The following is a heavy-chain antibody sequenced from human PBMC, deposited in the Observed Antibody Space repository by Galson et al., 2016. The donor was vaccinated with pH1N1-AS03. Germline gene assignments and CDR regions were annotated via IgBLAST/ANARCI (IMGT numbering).Heavy chain of an antibody. J-gene: IGHJ4*02. CDR3: ARDRLAAAFSFDY. V-gene: IGHV4-61*01. CDR1: GGSVSSGRYY. D-gene: IGHD6-13*01. Sequence: ETLSLTCTVSGGSVSSGRYYWSWIRQPPGKGLEWIGYIHYSGTTNYNPSLKSRVTISVDTSKNQFSLKLSYVTAADTAVYYCARDRLAAAFSFDYWGQGILVTVSS. CDR2: IHYSGTT.